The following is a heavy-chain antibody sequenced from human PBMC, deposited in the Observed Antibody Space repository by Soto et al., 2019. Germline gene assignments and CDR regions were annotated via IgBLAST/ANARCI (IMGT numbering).Heavy chain of an antibody. V-gene: IGHV3-48*02. CDR3: ARGNRVGATWPGKFDY. J-gene: IGHJ4*02. D-gene: IGHD1-26*01. CDR1: GFTFSSYS. Sequence: GGSLRLSCAASGFTFSSYSMNWVRQAPGKGLEWVSYISSSSTIYYADSVKGRFTISRDNAKNSLYLQMNSLRDEDTAVYYCARGNRVGATWPGKFDYWGQGTLVTVSS. CDR2: ISSSSTI.